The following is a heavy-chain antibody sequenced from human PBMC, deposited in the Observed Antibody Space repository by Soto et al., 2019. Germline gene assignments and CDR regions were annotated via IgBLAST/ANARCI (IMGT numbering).Heavy chain of an antibody. J-gene: IGHJ4*02. Sequence: SVKVSCKASGGTFSSYTISWVRQAPGQGLEWMGRIIPILGIANYAQKFQGRVTITADKSTSTAYMELSSLRSEDTAVYYCAREALDGYIPRGIDYWGQGTLVTV. D-gene: IGHD5-12*01. CDR3: AREALDGYIPRGIDY. CDR1: GGTFSSYT. CDR2: IIPILGIA. V-gene: IGHV1-69*04.